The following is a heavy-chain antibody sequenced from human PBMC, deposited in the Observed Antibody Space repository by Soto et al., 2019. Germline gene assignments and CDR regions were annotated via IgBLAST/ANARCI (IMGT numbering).Heavy chain of an antibody. CDR1: GFSLSTSGVG. CDR2: IYWDDDK. J-gene: IGHJ4*02. CDR3: AHGYGDYVRFDY. D-gene: IGHD4-17*01. Sequence: QITLKESGPTLVKPTQTLTLTCTFSGFSLSTSGVGVGWISQPPGKALEWLALIYWDDDKRYSPSLKSRLTITKDTAKNQVVLTMTNMDPVDTAIYYWAHGYGDYVRFDYWGQGTLVTVSS. V-gene: IGHV2-5*02.